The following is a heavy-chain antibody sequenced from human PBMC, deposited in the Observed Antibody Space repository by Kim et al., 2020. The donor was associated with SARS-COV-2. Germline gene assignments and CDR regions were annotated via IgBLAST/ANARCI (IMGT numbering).Heavy chain of an antibody. CDR3: ARDPISGWKRGAFDI. Sequence: SVKGRFTISRNKDKNSLYLQMNSLRAEDTAVYYCARDPISGWKRGAFDIWGQGTMVTVSS. J-gene: IGHJ3*02. D-gene: IGHD6-19*01. V-gene: IGHV3-11*04.